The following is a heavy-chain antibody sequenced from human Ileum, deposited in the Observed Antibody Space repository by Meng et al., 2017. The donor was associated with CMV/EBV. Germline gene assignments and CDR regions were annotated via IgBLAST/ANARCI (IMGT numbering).Heavy chain of an antibody. Sequence: QVQLVQSGPEVKKPGASVKVSCETSGYTFTNFGITWVRQAPGQGLEWMGWVSAYNGHIDYAQRLQGRVTMTTDPSTSTAYMELRSLRSEETAVYYCARRGGVAFSTEGDYWGQGTLVTVAS. D-gene: IGHD2-2*01. CDR3: ARRGGVAFSTEGDY. CDR1: GYTFTNFG. CDR2: VSAYNGHI. V-gene: IGHV1-18*01. J-gene: IGHJ4*02.